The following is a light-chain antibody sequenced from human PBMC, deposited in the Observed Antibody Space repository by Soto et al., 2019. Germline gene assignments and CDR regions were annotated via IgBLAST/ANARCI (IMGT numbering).Light chain of an antibody. J-gene: IGKJ3*01. CDR2: AAS. CDR3: QQSYSTPLT. Sequence: DIQMTQSPSSLSASVGDRVTITCRASQTIRTSLNWYQQKXGKAPNLLIYAASSLQSGVPSRFGGSGSGTDFTLTISSLQPEDFATYFCQQSYSTPLTFGPGTKVDV. V-gene: IGKV1-39*01. CDR1: QTIRTS.